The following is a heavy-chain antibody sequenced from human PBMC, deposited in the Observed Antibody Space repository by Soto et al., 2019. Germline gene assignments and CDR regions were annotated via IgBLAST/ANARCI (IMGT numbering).Heavy chain of an antibody. CDR2: ISCYNGKT. J-gene: IGHJ6*02. CDR3: ARDAPPPELRFLEWHNYDYNGMDV. V-gene: IGHV1-18*01. Sequence: QVQVVQSGDEVKETGASVRVSCKTSGYSFTAYGISWVRQAPGQGLEWMGWISCYNGKTKYAQKVQGRVTMTTDTSTSTAYMEVRSLRSDDAAIYYCARDAPPPELRFLEWHNYDYNGMDVWGPGTTVTFSS. D-gene: IGHD3-3*01. CDR1: GYSFTAYG.